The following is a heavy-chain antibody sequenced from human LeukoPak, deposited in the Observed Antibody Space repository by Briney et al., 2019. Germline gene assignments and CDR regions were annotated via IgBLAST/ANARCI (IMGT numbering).Heavy chain of an antibody. J-gene: IGHJ4*02. D-gene: IGHD5-24*01. Sequence: TSETLSLTCAVYGGSFSGYYWSWIRQPPGKGLEWIGEINHSGSTNYNPSLKSRVTISVDTSKNQFSLKLSSVTAADTAVYYCARVSRERWLPHMKASYYFDYWGQGTLVTVSS. CDR1: GGSFSGYY. CDR2: INHSGST. CDR3: ARVSRERWLPHMKASYYFDY. V-gene: IGHV4-34*01.